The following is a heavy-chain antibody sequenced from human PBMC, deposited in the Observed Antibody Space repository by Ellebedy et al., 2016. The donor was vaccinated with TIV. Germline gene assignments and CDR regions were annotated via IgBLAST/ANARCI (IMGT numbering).Heavy chain of an antibody. CDR2: ISADSGDT. V-gene: IGHV1-18*04. Sequence: ASVKVSCXASGYSFTSYSISWVRQAPGQGLEWMGWISADSGDTKSADNFQGRVSMTRDTSTTTIYMELRSLRADDTAVYYCARHTTESQSGAMNVWGQGTTVTVSS. CDR3: ARHTTESQSGAMNV. D-gene: IGHD1-1*01. J-gene: IGHJ6*02. CDR1: GYSFTSYS.